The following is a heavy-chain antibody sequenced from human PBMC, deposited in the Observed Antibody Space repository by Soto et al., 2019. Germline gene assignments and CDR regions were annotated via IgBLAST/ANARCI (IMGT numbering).Heavy chain of an antibody. CDR3: ARGATYYDYVWGSYPFDY. D-gene: IGHD3-16*01. CDR1: GFTFSSYG. J-gene: IGHJ4*02. Sequence: QVQLVESGGGVVQPGRSLRLSCAASGFTFSSYGMHWVRQAPGKGLEWVAVIWYDGSNKYYADSVKGRFTISRDNSKNTLYLQMNSLRAEDTAVYYCARGATYYDYVWGSYPFDYWGQGTLVTVSS. CDR2: IWYDGSNK. V-gene: IGHV3-33*01.